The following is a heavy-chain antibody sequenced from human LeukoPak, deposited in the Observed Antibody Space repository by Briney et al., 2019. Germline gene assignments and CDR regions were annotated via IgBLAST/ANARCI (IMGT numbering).Heavy chain of an antibody. CDR1: GFTFSSYA. D-gene: IGHD4-11*01. CDR2: ISGSGGST. Sequence: GGSLRLSCAASGFTFSSYAMSWVRQAPGKGLEWVSAISGSGGSTYYADSVKGRYTSSRDNSKNTLHLQMNSLRAEDTAVYYFAKDFGPRLATVTTTRRKVPLGDYMYVWGKGTTVTVSS. V-gene: IGHV3-23*01. CDR3: AKDFGPRLATVTTTRRKVPLGDYMYV. J-gene: IGHJ6*03.